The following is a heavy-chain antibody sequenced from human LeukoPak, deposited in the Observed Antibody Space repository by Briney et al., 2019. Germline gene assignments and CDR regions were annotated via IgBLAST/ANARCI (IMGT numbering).Heavy chain of an antibody. Sequence: RGESLKISCKGTGYSFTSYWIGWVRQMPGKGLEWMGIIYPGDSDTRYSPSFQGQVTISADKSISTAYLQWSGLKASDTAMYYCARGLTWNDPRYFDYWGQGTLVTVSS. D-gene: IGHD1-1*01. CDR3: ARGLTWNDPRYFDY. CDR2: IYPGDSDT. CDR1: GYSFTSYW. V-gene: IGHV5-51*01. J-gene: IGHJ4*02.